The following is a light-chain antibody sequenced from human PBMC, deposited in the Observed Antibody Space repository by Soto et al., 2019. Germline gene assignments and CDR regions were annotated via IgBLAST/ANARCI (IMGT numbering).Light chain of an antibody. CDR2: DAS. CDR1: QSISSW. V-gene: IGKV1-5*01. J-gene: IGKJ2*01. Sequence: DIQMTQSPSTLSASVGDRVTITCRASQSISSWLAWYQQKPGKAPKLLIYDASSFESGVPSRFSGSGSGTEFTLTISSLQPDDFATYYCQQYNSQYTFGQGTKLEIK. CDR3: QQYNSQYT.